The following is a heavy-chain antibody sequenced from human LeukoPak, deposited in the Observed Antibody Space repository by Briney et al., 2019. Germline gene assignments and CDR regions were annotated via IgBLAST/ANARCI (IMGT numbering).Heavy chain of an antibody. J-gene: IGHJ6*02. CDR1: GFLFNTYA. Sequence: PGRSLRLSCAASGFLFNTYAMHWVRQAPGKRLEWVAIITYDGSNTYNADSVKGRFSISRDNSKDTLYLQMNSLTADDTAVYYCARDDYGMDVWGQGTTVTVSS. CDR2: ITYDGSNT. V-gene: IGHV3-30-3*01. CDR3: ARDDYGMDV.